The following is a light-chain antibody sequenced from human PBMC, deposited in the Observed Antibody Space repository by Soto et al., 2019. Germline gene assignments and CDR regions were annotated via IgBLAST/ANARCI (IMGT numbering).Light chain of an antibody. CDR1: SSDVGGYNY. V-gene: IGLV2-14*03. Sequence: QSALTQPASASGSPGQSITISCTGTSSDVGGYNYVSWYQHHPDKAPKLMIYDVNNRPSGVSNRFSGSKSGNTASLTISGLQAEDEAAYYCSSYTSSSTRLVFGGGTKLTVL. CDR3: SSYTSSSTRLV. CDR2: DVN. J-gene: IGLJ2*01.